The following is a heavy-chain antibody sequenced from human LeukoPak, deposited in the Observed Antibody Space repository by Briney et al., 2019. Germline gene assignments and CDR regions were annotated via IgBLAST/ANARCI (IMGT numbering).Heavy chain of an antibody. V-gene: IGHV5-51*01. Sequence: GESLKISCKGFGYSFTSYWIGWVRQMPGKGLEWMGIIYPDDSDTRYSPSFQGQVTISADKSISTAYLQWSSLKASDTAMYYCARSRSNSWAGFDPWGQGTLVTVSS. CDR3: ARSRSNSWAGFDP. CDR1: GYSFTSYW. D-gene: IGHD6-13*01. J-gene: IGHJ5*02. CDR2: IYPDDSDT.